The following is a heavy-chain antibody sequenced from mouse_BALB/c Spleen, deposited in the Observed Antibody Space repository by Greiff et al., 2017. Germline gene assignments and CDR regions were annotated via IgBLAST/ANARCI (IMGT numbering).Heavy chain of an antibody. CDR2: IDPENGNT. J-gene: IGHJ3*01. CDR3: ARRDYGNYLAWFAY. Sequence: VQLKQSGAELVRPGALVKLSCKASGFNIKDYYMHWVKQRPEQGLEWIGWIDPENGNTIYDPKFQGKASITADTSSNTAYLQLSSLTSEDTAVYYCARRDYGNYLAWFAYWGQGTLVTVSA. D-gene: IGHD2-1*01. CDR1: GFNIKDYY. V-gene: IGHV14-1*02.